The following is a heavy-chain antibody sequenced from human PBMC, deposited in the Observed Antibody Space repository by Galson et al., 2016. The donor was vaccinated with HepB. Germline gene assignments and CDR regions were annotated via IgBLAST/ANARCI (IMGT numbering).Heavy chain of an antibody. Sequence: SVKVSCKASGGSSIHCVSQAPGQGLERMGWINPNSGDTNSAKKFQGRVNMTRDTSINTDYMELSRLRTDHTAIYSCARAPVFHWGQGTLVTVSS. CDR1: GGSS. CDR2: INPNSGDT. CDR3: ARAPVFH. V-gene: IGHV1-2*02. J-gene: IGHJ4*02.